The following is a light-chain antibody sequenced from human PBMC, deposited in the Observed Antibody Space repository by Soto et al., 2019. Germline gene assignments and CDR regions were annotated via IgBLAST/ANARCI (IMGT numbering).Light chain of an antibody. Sequence: DIQMTQSPSTLSASVGDRVTITCRASQSISSWLAWYQQKPGKAPKFLIYKASALQSGVPSRFSRSGSGTEFTLSISSLQPDDSATYYCQQHNSHPYTFGQGTRLEIK. J-gene: IGKJ2*01. CDR3: QQHNSHPYT. V-gene: IGKV1-5*03. CDR1: QSISSW. CDR2: KAS.